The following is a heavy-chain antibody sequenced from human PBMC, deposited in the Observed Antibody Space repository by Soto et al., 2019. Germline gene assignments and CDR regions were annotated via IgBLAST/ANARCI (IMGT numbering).Heavy chain of an antibody. J-gene: IGHJ5*02. CDR2: LLRSGSSA. D-gene: IGHD4-17*01. V-gene: IGHV3-23*01. CDR1: GFTFRNYA. Sequence: GGSLRLSCAASGFTFRNYAMTWARQAPGKGLEWVSSLLRSGSSAYYADSVRGRFTISSDTSANSLYLQMDNLRAEDTAIYYCAKDAISGDGIWLMDSWGQGTVVTVYS. CDR3: AKDAISGDGIWLMDS.